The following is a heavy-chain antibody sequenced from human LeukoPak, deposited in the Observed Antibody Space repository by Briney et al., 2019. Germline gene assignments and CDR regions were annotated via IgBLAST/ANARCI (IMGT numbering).Heavy chain of an antibody. CDR1: GYTFTGYY. Sequence: GASVKVSCKASGYTFTGYYMHWVRQAPVQGLEWMGWINPNSGGTNYAQKCQGTVTMTRGTSISAAYMERSRLGSDDTAVYYCARVIAVAGPGDYWGQGTLVTVSS. D-gene: IGHD6-19*01. CDR2: INPNSGGT. CDR3: ARVIAVAGPGDY. J-gene: IGHJ4*02. V-gene: IGHV1-2*02.